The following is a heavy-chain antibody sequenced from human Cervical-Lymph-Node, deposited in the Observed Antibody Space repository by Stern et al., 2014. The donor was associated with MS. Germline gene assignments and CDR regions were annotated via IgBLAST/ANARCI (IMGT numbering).Heavy chain of an antibody. D-gene: IGHD6-19*01. CDR2: MWYDGSNK. CDR1: GFTFSYYG. Sequence: MQLVESGGGVVQPGRSLRLSCAASGFTFSYYGMNWVRQAPGKGLEWVAVMWYDGSNKYYADSVKGRFTISRDNSKNTLYLQMNSLRAEDTAVYYCARERWSSGWYFDYWGQGTLVTVSS. J-gene: IGHJ4*02. CDR3: ARERWSSGWYFDY. V-gene: IGHV3-33*01.